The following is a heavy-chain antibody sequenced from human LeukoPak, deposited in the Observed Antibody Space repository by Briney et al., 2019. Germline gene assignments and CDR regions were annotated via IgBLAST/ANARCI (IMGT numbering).Heavy chain of an antibody. V-gene: IGHV3-48*03. J-gene: IGHJ5*02. D-gene: IGHD1-26*01. Sequence: SGGSLRLSCAASGFTFSSYEMNWVRQAPGKGLEWVSYISSSSTMYYADSVKGRFTISRDNAKNSLYLQLNSLRAEDTAVYYCARSLVVGATYRYHWGQGTLVTVSS. CDR1: GFTFSSYE. CDR2: ISSSSTM. CDR3: ARSLVVGATYRYH.